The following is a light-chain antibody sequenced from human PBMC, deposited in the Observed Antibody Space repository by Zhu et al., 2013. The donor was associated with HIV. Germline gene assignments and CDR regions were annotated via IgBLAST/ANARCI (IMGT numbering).Light chain of an antibody. Sequence: DIVLTQSPGTLSLSPGERATLSCRASQSVANSLAWYQQRPGQAPRLLIYGASYRATGIPDRFNGSGSGTDFTLSISRLEPEDFAVYYCQHYGYSPWTFGQGTEVEI. CDR2: GAS. V-gene: IGKV3-20*01. CDR1: QSVANS. J-gene: IGKJ1*01. CDR3: QHYGYSPWT.